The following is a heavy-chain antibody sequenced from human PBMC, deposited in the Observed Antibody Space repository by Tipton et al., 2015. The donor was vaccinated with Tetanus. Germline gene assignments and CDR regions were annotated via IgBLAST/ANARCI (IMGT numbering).Heavy chain of an antibody. CDR3: ARAPNRISRAYDY. CDR2: MSYHGTKE. J-gene: IGHJ4*02. V-gene: IGHV3-30*03. Sequence: RSLRLSCAASGFTFSNYGMHWVRQSPVTGLEWVAVMSYHGTKEFYADSVKGRFTISRDNSNNTVYLQMSSLRSEDTAVYYCARAPNRISRAYDYWGQGTQITVSS. D-gene: IGHD1-14*01. CDR1: GFTFSNYG.